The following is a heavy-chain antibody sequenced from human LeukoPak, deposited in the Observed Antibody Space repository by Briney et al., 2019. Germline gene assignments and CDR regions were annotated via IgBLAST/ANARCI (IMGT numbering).Heavy chain of an antibody. D-gene: IGHD6-13*01. Sequence: GGSLRLSCAASGFTFSNHAMTWVRQAPGKGLEWVSAISGSGGSSYYVDSVKGRFTISRDNSNNSLYVQMNSLRAEDTAIYYCARAAAGTLWSFDYWGQGTTVTVSS. CDR1: GFTFSNHA. V-gene: IGHV3-23*01. CDR3: ARAAAGTLWSFDY. CDR2: ISGSGGSS. J-gene: IGHJ4*02.